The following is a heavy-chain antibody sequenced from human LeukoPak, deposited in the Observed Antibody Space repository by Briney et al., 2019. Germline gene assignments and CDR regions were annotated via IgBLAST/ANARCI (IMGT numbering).Heavy chain of an antibody. CDR2: ISGSGGST. CDR3: AKDLEGATSAGDY. CDR1: GFTFSSYA. D-gene: IGHD1-26*01. Sequence: GGSLRLSCAASGFTFSSYAMSWVRQAPGKGLEWVSAISGSGGSTYYADSVKGRFTIPRDNSKNTLYLQMNSLRAEDTAVYYCAKDLEGATSAGDYWGQGTLVTVSS. V-gene: IGHV3-23*01. J-gene: IGHJ4*02.